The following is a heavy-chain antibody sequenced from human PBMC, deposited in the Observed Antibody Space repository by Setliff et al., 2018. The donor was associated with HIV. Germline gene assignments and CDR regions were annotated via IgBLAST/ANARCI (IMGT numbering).Heavy chain of an antibody. Sequence: SVKVSCKASGYRFTSYAISWVRQAPGQGLEWMGGIIPILGSTTYAQKFHDRVTITADESKDTVEMELSGLTSEDTAVYYCARDDHYYDMGSILSDWFFDLWDRGTLVTVSS. CDR1: GYRFTSYA. D-gene: IGHD3-22*01. CDR2: IIPILGST. J-gene: IGHJ2*01. V-gene: IGHV1-69*13. CDR3: ARDDHYYDMGSILSDWFFDL.